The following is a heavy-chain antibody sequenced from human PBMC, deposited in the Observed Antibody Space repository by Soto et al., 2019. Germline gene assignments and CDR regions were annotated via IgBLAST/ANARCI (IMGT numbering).Heavy chain of an antibody. CDR2: ISGSGDTI. Sequence: GGSLRLSCASSVFTFSDSYMTCIRHSPGKWLEWISYISGSGDTIYYADSVKGRFTVSRDNAKNSLYLQMNSLRAEDTAVYYCARVPSTYYYHSSGYWSNWFEPWGQGTLVNVSS. D-gene: IGHD3-22*01. CDR3: ARVPSTYYYHSSGYWSNWFEP. J-gene: IGHJ5*02. V-gene: IGHV3-11*01. CDR1: VFTFSDSY.